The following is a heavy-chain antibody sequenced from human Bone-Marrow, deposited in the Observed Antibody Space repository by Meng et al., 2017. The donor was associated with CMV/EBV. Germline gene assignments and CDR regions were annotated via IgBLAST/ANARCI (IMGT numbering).Heavy chain of an antibody. D-gene: IGHD2-2*01. Sequence: ASVKVSCKASGYTFTNYGFSWVRQAPGQGLEWMGWISAYNGNTNYAQKLQGRVTMTTDTSTSTAYMELRSLRSDDTAVYYCARGPYCSSTSCYGLRAFDIWGQGTMVTVSS. CDR1: GYTFTNYG. J-gene: IGHJ3*02. CDR2: ISAYNGNT. V-gene: IGHV1-18*01. CDR3: ARGPYCSSTSCYGLRAFDI.